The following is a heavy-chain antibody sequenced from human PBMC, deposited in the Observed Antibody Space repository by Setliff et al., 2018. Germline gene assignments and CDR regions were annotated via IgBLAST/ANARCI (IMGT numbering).Heavy chain of an antibody. V-gene: IGHV3-15*01. CDR3: TTDPSPTFGGVIGAAFDI. CDR1: GLTLINNG. J-gene: IGHJ3*02. Sequence: GGSLRLSCAASGLTLINNGFHWVRQAPGKGLEWIGRIKSEIAGGTTDYGAPVKGRFTISRDDSKNTLLLQMNSLKTEDTAVYYCTTDPSPTFGGVIGAAFDIWGQGTMVTVSS. CDR2: IKSEIAGGTT. D-gene: IGHD3-16*01.